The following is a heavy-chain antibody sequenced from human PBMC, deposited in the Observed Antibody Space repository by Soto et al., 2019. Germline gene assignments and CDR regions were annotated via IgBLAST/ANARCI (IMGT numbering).Heavy chain of an antibody. Sequence: EVQLLESGWDFVQPGGSLRLSCAASGFTFRTFALGWVRQAPGRGLESLSLISGDSDQTYYANSVKGRFTVSRDNSRNSLYVQMNSMRVDETAIYYCVTQDFRGATGTTWGQGTLVTVSS. CDR2: ISGDSDQT. CDR1: GFTFRTFA. V-gene: IGHV3-23*01. CDR3: VTQDFRGATGTT. J-gene: IGHJ4*02. D-gene: IGHD1-1*01.